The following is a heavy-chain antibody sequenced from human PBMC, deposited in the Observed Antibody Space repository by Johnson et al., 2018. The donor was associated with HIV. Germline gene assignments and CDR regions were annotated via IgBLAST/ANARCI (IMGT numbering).Heavy chain of an antibody. D-gene: IGHD5-18*01. CDR1: GFTFHEYV. Sequence: EVQLVESGGGVVQPGRSLRLSCAASGFTFHEYVMYWVRQVPGRGLEWVPGTNRSSGSIDYADSMKGRSTFSRDNAKNSLCLQMKSLRLEDTAVYYCARDVSYRYDGDGWADACDIWGQGTMVTVSA. CDR3: ARDVSYRYDGDGWADACDI. J-gene: IGHJ3*02. CDR2: TNRSSGSI. V-gene: IGHV3-9*01.